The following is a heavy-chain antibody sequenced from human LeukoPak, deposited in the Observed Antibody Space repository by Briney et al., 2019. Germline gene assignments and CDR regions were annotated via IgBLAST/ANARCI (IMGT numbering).Heavy chain of an antibody. CDR3: ARSLQPYSGSDPFDY. CDR1: GFTFSSYA. J-gene: IGHJ4*02. D-gene: IGHD5-12*01. CDR2: ISYDGSNK. V-gene: IGHV3-30*04. Sequence: GGSLRLSCAASGFTFSSYAMHWLGPAPGKERKGVAVISYDGSNKYYAYSVKGRFTISRDNSKSTLYLQMNSLRAEDTAVYYCARSLQPYSGSDPFDYWGQGTLVTVSS.